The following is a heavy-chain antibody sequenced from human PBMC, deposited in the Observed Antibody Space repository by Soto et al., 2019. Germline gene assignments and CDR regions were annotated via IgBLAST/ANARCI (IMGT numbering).Heavy chain of an antibody. CDR2: ISSSSSYI. Sequence: GGSLRLSCAASGFTFSSYSMNWVRQAPGKGLEWVSSISSSSSYIYYADSVKGRFTISRDNAKNSLYLQMNSLRAEDTAAYYCARDPPGYSYGYGLGYWGQGTLVTVSS. V-gene: IGHV3-21*01. CDR3: ARDPPGYSYGYGLGY. D-gene: IGHD5-18*01. J-gene: IGHJ4*02. CDR1: GFTFSSYS.